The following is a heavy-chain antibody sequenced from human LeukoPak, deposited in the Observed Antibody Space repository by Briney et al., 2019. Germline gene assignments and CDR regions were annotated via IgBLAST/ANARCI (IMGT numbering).Heavy chain of an antibody. CDR2: INSDGSVT. CDR1: GFTFSNYW. Sequence: GGSLRPSCAASGFTFSNYWMHWVRQAPGKGLVWVSRINSDGSVTNYADSVKGRFTISRDNAKNTLYLQMNSLTAEDTAVYYCARVRGGTYFDYWGQGTLVTVSS. V-gene: IGHV3-74*01. CDR3: ARVRGGTYFDY. J-gene: IGHJ4*02. D-gene: IGHD1-26*01.